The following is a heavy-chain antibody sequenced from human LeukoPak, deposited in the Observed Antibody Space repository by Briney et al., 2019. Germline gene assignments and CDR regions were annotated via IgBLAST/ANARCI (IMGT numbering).Heavy chain of an antibody. Sequence: GASVKVSCTASGYTFTSYDINWVRQATGQGPEWMGWMNPNSGNTGYAQKFQGRVTMPRNTSISTAYMELSSLRSEDTAVYYCARSGRCSSTSCYLGNYYYYMDVWGKGTTVTVSS. J-gene: IGHJ6*03. CDR3: ARSGRCSSTSCYLGNYYYYMDV. CDR1: GYTFTSYD. V-gene: IGHV1-8*01. CDR2: MNPNSGNT. D-gene: IGHD2-2*01.